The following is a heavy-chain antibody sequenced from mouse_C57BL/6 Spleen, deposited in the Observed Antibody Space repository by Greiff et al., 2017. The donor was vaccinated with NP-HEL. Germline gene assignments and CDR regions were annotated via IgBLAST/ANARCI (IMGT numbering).Heavy chain of an antibody. D-gene: IGHD2-10*02. J-gene: IGHJ4*01. Sequence: QVQLKESGAELARPGASVKMSCKASGYTFTSYTMHWVKQRPGQGLEWIGYINPSSGYTKYNQKFKDKATLTADKSSSTAYMQLSSLTSEDSAVYYCARSGMGAMDYWGQGTSVTVSS. CDR2: INPSSGYT. CDR1: GYTFTSYT. CDR3: ARSGMGAMDY. V-gene: IGHV1-4*01.